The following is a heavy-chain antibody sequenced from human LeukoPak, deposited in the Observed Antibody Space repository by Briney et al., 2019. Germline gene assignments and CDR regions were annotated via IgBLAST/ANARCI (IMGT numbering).Heavy chain of an antibody. V-gene: IGHV1-2*02. Sequence: ASVKVSCKASGYTFTGYYMHWVRQAPGQGLEWMGWINLNSGGTNYAQGFQGRVTMTRDTSISTAYMDLSRLRFDDTAVYYCAVEMATPDAFDIWGQGTMVTVSS. D-gene: IGHD5-24*01. J-gene: IGHJ3*02. CDR1: GYTFTGYY. CDR2: INLNSGGT. CDR3: AVEMATPDAFDI.